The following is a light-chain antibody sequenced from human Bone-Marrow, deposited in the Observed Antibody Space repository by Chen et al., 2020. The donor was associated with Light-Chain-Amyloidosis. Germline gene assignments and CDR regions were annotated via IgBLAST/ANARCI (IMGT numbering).Light chain of an antibody. CDR3: SSYTITNTLV. V-gene: IGLV2-14*01. CDR1: SSEVGGDNN. J-gene: IGLJ1*01. Sequence: QSALTQPASGSGSPGQSITISGTGTSSEVGGDNNVSWYQQHPDKAPKLMIYEVTNRPSWVPDRFSGSTSDNTASLTISGLQTEDEADYFCSSYTITNTLVFGSGTRVTVL. CDR2: EVT.